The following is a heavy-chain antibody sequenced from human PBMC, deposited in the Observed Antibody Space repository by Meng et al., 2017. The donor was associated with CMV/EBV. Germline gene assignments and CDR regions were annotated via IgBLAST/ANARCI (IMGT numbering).Heavy chain of an antibody. CDR1: GFTFSSYS. D-gene: IGHD5-12*01. V-gene: IGHV3-15*01. Sequence: GGSLRLSCAASGFTFSSYSMNWVRQAPGKGLEWVGRIKSKTDGGTTDYAAPVKGRFTISRDDSKNTLYLQMNSLKTEDTAVYYCTTIYGIPRRGYSGYGAADAFDIWGQGTMVTVSS. CDR3: TTIYGIPRRGYSGYGAADAFDI. J-gene: IGHJ3*02. CDR2: IKSKTDGGTT.